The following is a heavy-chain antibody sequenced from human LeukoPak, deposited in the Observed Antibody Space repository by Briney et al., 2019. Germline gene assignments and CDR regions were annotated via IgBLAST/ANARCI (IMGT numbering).Heavy chain of an antibody. CDR2: FYSGGST. D-gene: IGHD5-18*01. V-gene: IGHV3-53*01. J-gene: IGHJ4*02. Sequence: VGCLRVSSVEPGFAACGIYMSWVCAAPGEGLWWGSTFYSGGSTYYADSVKGRFIISRDSSTNTLYLQMNSLRAEDTAVYFCARDRGYSYPYFDYWGQGTLVTVSS. CDR1: GFAACGIY. CDR3: ARDRGYSYPYFDY.